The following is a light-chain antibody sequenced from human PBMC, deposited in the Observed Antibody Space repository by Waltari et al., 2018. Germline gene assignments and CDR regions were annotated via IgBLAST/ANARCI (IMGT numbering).Light chain of an antibody. V-gene: IGLV2-14*03. CDR2: DVS. CDR1: SRDVGGYKF. CDR3: SSFASGDTHV. J-gene: IGLJ1*01. Sequence: QSALTQPASVSGSPGQSITISCTGTSRDVGGYKFVSWYQQHPDKAPKLVIFDVSNRPSGISSRFSGSKSGNTASLTISGLQPEDEADYYCSSFASGDTHVFGTGTKLTVL.